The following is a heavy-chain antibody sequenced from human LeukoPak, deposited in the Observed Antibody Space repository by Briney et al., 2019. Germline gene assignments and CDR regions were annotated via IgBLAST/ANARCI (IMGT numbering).Heavy chain of an antibody. D-gene: IGHD6-13*01. Sequence: SVKVSCEASGCTFSSYAISWVRQAPGQGLEWMGRIIPIFGTANYAQKFQGRVTITTDESTSTAYMELSSLRSEDTAVYYCARDGKYSSSANWFDPWGQGTLVTVSS. CDR1: GCTFSSYA. CDR2: IIPIFGTA. CDR3: ARDGKYSSSANWFDP. J-gene: IGHJ5*02. V-gene: IGHV1-69*05.